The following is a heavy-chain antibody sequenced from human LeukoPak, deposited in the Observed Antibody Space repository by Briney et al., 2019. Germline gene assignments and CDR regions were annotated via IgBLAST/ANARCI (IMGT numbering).Heavy chain of an antibody. CDR3: AKGTSRRDRNDLDGY. D-gene: IGHD1-14*01. CDR1: GFTFSSYA. J-gene: IGHJ4*02. Sequence: GGSLSLSCAASGFTFSSYAMSWVRQAPGKGLEWVSAISGSGGNTYYADSVKGRFTISRDNSKNTLYLQMNSRRAEDTAVYYCAKGTSRRDRNDLDGYWGQGTLVTVSS. CDR2: ISGSGGNT. V-gene: IGHV3-23*01.